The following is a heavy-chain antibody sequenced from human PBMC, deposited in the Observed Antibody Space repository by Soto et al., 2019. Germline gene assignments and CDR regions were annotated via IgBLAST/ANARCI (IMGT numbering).Heavy chain of an antibody. Sequence: QVQLVESGGDVVQPGRSLRLSCAASGFTFSSYGMNWVRQAPGKGLEWVAVISYDGSNKYYADSVKGRFTISRDNSKNTLYLQMNSLRAEDTAVYYCAKMHGTDYFDYWGQGTLVTVSS. D-gene: IGHD1-26*01. CDR1: GFTFSSYG. J-gene: IGHJ4*02. CDR3: AKMHGTDYFDY. V-gene: IGHV3-30*18. CDR2: ISYDGSNK.